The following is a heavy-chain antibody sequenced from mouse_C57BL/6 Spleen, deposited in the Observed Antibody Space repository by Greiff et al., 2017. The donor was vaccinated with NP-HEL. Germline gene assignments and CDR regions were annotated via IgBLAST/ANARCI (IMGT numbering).Heavy chain of an antibody. CDR3: ARYNYSYFDY. D-gene: IGHD1-3*01. J-gene: IGHJ2*01. Sequence: EVQLQQSGPELVKPGASVKISRKASGYTFTDYYMNWVKQSHGKSLEWIGDINPNNGGTSYNQKFKGKATLTVDKSSSTAYMELRSLTSEDSAVYYCARYNYSYFDYWGQGTTLTVSS. V-gene: IGHV1-26*01. CDR2: INPNNGGT. CDR1: GYTFTDYY.